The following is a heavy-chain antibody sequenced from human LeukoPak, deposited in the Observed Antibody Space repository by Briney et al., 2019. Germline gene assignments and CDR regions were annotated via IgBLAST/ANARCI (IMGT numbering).Heavy chain of an antibody. D-gene: IGHD2-15*01. V-gene: IGHV3-30*18. CDR2: ISYDGSNK. CDR1: GFTFSSYG. Sequence: GGSLRLSCAASGFTFSSYGMHWVRQAPGKGLEWVAVISYDGSNKYYADSVKGRFTISRDNSKNTLYLQMNSLRAEDTAVYYCAKDRQGGGSSYYYYGMDVWGQGTTVTVSS. J-gene: IGHJ6*02. CDR3: AKDRQGGGSSYYYYGMDV.